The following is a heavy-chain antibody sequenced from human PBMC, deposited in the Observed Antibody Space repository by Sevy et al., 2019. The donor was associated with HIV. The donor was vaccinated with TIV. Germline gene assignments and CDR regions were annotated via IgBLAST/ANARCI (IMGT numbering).Heavy chain of an antibody. Sequence: SETLSLTCAVSGGSFSGYYWSWIRQPPGKGLEWIGEINHSGSTNYNPSLKSRVTISVDTSKNQFSLKLSSVTAADTAVYYCARECTGMLVTFDYWGQGTLVTASS. CDR2: INHSGST. CDR1: GGSFSGYY. J-gene: IGHJ4*02. V-gene: IGHV4-34*01. CDR3: ARECTGMLVTFDY. D-gene: IGHD3-10*02.